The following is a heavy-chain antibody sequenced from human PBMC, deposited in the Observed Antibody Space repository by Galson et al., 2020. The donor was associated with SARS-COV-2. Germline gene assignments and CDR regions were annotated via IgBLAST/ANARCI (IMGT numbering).Heavy chain of an antibody. CDR3: ARVGYHGSYLGSSYFDY. Sequence: GSLRLSCVASGFTFNTYAMHWVRQAPGKGLEWVAVIWYDGSNKHYADSVRGRFTISRDNSKSTLFLQMNSLRAEDTAVYYCARVGYHGSYLGSSYFDYWGQGSLVTVSS. CDR2: IWYDGSNK. CDR1: GFTFNTYA. V-gene: IGHV3-33*01. D-gene: IGHD1-26*01. J-gene: IGHJ4*02.